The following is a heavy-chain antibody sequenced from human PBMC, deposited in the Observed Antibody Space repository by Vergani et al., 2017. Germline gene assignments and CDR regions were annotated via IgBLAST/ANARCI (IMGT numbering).Heavy chain of an antibody. D-gene: IGHD3-10*01. CDR2: IYTSGST. CDR3: ARDSSHYGSGIYFLYYFDY. CDR1: GGSISSYY. V-gene: IGHV4-4*07. J-gene: IGHJ4*02. Sequence: QVQLQESGPGLVKPSETLSLTCTVSGGSISSYYWGWIRQPAGTGLEWIGRIYTSGSTNYNPSLKSRVTMSVDTSKNQFSLKLSSVTAADTAVYYCARDSSHYGSGIYFLYYFDYWGQGTLVTVSS.